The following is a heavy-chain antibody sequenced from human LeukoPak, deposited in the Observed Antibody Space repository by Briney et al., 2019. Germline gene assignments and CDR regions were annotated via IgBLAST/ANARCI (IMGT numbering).Heavy chain of an antibody. J-gene: IGHJ4*02. CDR2: INPNSGGT. CDR1: GYTFTGYY. CDR3: ARGYCSGGSCYSVDY. V-gene: IGHV1-2*06. D-gene: IGHD2-15*01. Sequence: ASVTVSCKASGYTFTGYYMHWVRQAPGQGLEWMGRINPNSGGTHYAQKFQGRVTMTRDTSISAAYMELSRLRSDDTAVYYCARGYCSGGSCYSVDYWGQGTLVTVSS.